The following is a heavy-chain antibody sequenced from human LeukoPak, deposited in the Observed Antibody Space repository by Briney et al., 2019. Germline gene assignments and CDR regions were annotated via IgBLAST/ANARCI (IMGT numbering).Heavy chain of an antibody. D-gene: IGHD1-26*01. CDR1: GFTFSSYW. CDR3: AREGFLGATDY. CDR2: IKTDGSIT. J-gene: IGHJ4*02. Sequence: PGGSLRLSCAASGFTFSSYWMHWVRQAPGKGLVWVSRIKTDGSITAYADSVRGRFTISRDNAKNTLYLQMNSLSPEDTAVYYCAREGFLGATDYWGQGALVTVSS. V-gene: IGHV3-74*01.